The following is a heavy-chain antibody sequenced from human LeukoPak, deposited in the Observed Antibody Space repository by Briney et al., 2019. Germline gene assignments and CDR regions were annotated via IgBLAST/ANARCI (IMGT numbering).Heavy chain of an antibody. CDR1: GYTFTSYY. D-gene: IGHD3-10*01. Sequence: ASVKVSCKASGYTFTSYYMHWVRQAPGQGLEWMGMINPSGGSTTYAQKFHGRVTMIRDTSTSTVYMEMSSLRSEGTAVYSGARGFTYRRITMVRGVERFDPWGQGTLVTVSS. J-gene: IGHJ5*02. CDR2: INPSGGST. CDR3: ARGFTYRRITMVRGVERFDP. V-gene: IGHV1-46*01.